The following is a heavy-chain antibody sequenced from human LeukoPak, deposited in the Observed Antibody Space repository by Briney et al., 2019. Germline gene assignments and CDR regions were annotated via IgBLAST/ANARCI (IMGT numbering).Heavy chain of an antibody. D-gene: IGHD3-10*01. Sequence: GGSLRLSCTASGFTFGDYAMSWFRQAPGKGLEWVGFIRSKAYGGTTEYAASVKGRFTISRDDSKSIAYLQMNSLKTEDTAVYYCTRVRSHYYGSGSPYFDYWGQGTLVTVSS. CDR1: GFTFGDYA. V-gene: IGHV3-49*03. CDR3: TRVRSHYYGSGSPYFDY. CDR2: IRSKAYGGTT. J-gene: IGHJ4*02.